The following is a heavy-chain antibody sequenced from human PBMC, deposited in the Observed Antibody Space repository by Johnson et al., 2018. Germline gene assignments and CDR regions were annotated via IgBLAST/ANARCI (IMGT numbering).Heavy chain of an antibody. CDR1: GFTFSSYA. CDR3: ARRNGPYYYDGMDV. D-gene: IGHD1-1*01. V-gene: IGHV3-30-3*01. CDR2: ISYDGSNK. J-gene: IGHJ6*02. Sequence: QVQLVESGGGVVQPGRSLRLSCAASGFTFSSYAMHWVRQAPGKGLEWVAVISYDGSNKYYADSVKGRFTISRDNSKNTLFLQMKSLRADDTAVYYCARRNGPYYYDGMDVWGQGTTVTVSS.